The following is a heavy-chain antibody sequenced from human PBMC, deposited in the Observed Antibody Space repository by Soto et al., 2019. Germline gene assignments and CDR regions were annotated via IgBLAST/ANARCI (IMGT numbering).Heavy chain of an antibody. J-gene: IGHJ6*02. CDR3: ARERRTTIDYYYYGMDV. D-gene: IGHD4-4*01. V-gene: IGHV3-33*01. Sequence: HPGGSLRLSCAASGFTFSSYGMHWVRQAPGKGLEWVAVIWYDGSNKYYADSVKGRFTISRDNSKNTLYLQMNSLRAEDTAVYYCARERRTTIDYYYYGMDVWGQGTTVTVSS. CDR2: IWYDGSNK. CDR1: GFTFSSYG.